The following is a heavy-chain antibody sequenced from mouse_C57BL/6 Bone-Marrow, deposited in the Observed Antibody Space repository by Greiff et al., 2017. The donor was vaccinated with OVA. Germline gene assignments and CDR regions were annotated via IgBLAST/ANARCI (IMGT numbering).Heavy chain of an antibody. CDR1: GFSLSSYG. CDR3: ARKENPLGTMDY. CDR2: IWSGGIT. Sequence: QVQLQQSGPGLVQPSQSLSITCTVSGFSLSSYGVHWVRQSPGKGLEWLGVIWSGGITDYNAAFISRLSISRDNSKSQVFFKMSSLHVDDTAIYYCARKENPLGTMDYWGQGTSVTVSS. V-gene: IGHV2-2*01. J-gene: IGHJ4*01.